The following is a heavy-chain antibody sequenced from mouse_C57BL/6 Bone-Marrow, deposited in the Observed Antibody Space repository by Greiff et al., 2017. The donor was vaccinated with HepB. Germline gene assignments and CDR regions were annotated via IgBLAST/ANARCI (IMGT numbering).Heavy chain of an antibody. CDR2: ISSGSSTI. CDR3: ARLRRAWFAY. Sequence: EVKLVESGGGLVKPGGSLKLSCAASGFTFSDYGMHWVRQAPEKGLEWVAYISSGSSTIYYADTVKGRFTISRDNATNTLFLQMTSLRSEDTAMYYCARLRRAWFAYWGQGTLVTVSA. D-gene: IGHD2-4*01. J-gene: IGHJ3*01. V-gene: IGHV5-17*01. CDR1: GFTFSDYG.